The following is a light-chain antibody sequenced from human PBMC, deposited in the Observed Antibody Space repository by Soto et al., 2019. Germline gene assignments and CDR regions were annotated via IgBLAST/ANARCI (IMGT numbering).Light chain of an antibody. V-gene: IGKV3-11*01. CDR3: QQRSNCPLT. CDR1: QSVSSY. J-gene: IGKJ4*01. Sequence: IGLTQSPATLSLSPGEGATLSCRASQSVSSYLAWYQQKPGQAPRLLIYDASNRATGIPARFSGSGSGTDFTLTISSLEPEDFAVYFCQQRSNCPLTFGGGTKVEIK. CDR2: DAS.